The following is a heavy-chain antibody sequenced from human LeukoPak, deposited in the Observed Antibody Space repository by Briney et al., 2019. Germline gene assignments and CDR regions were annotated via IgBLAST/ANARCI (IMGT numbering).Heavy chain of an antibody. CDR2: INPNSGDT. V-gene: IGHV1-2*02. CDR1: GYSFTGNY. Sequence: ASVTVSCKASGYSFTGNYMHWVRQAPGQGLEWMGWINPNSGDTNFAQKFQGRVTMTRDTSISTVYMELSRLRSDDTAVFYCARGYYDSSDFEYFQHWGQGTLVTVSS. CDR3: ARGYYDSSDFEYFQH. D-gene: IGHD3-22*01. J-gene: IGHJ1*01.